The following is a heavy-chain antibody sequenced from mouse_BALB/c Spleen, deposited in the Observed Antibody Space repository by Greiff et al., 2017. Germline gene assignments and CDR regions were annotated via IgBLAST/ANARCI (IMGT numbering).Heavy chain of an antibody. CDR1: GFTFSSYG. CDR3: ARHYYDYDGYAMDY. CDR2: ISSGGSYT. V-gene: IGHV5-6*02. J-gene: IGHJ4*01. Sequence: DVKLVESGGDLVKPGGSLKLSCAASGFTFSSYGMSWVRQTPDKRLEWVATISSGGSYTYYPDSVKGRFTISRDNAKNTLYLQMSSLKSEDTAMYYCARHYYDYDGYAMDYWGQGTSVTVSS. D-gene: IGHD2-4*01.